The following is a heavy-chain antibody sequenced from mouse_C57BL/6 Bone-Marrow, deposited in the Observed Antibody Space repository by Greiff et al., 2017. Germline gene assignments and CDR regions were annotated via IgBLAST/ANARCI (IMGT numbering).Heavy chain of an antibody. CDR1: GFTFSSYA. D-gene: IGHD6-1*01. J-gene: IGHJ2*01. V-gene: IGHV5-4*03. Sequence: EVNLVESGGGLVKPGGSLKISCAASGFTFSSYAMSWVRQTPEKRLEWVATISDGGSYTYYPDNVKGRFTISRDNAKNNLYLQMSHLKSEDTAIYYCRRLAVDYWGQGTTLTVSS. CDR2: ISDGGSYT. CDR3: RRLAVDY.